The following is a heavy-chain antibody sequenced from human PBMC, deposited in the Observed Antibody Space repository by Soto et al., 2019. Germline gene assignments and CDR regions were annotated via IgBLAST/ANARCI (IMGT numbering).Heavy chain of an antibody. CDR3: ARGGVALLQDY. CDR1: GFTFSSYS. V-gene: IGHV3-21*01. CDR2: ISSSSSYI. D-gene: IGHD2-15*01. J-gene: IGHJ4*02. Sequence: GGSLRLSCVASGFTFSSYSMNWVRQAPGKGLEWVSSISSSSSYIYYADSVKGRFTISRDNAKNSLYLQMNSLRAEDTAVYYCARGGVALLQDYWGQGTLVTVSS.